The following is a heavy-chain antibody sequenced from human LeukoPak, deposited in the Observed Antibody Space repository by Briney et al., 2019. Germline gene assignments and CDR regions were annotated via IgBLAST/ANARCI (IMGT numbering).Heavy chain of an antibody. CDR3: ARDGISCTGGHCYFAS. CDR1: GFTFSSYE. CDR2: ISSSGSTI. D-gene: IGHD2-8*02. V-gene: IGHV3-48*03. Sequence: GGSLRLSCAASGFTFSSYEMNWVRQAPGKGLEWVSYISSSGSTIYYADSVKGRFTISRDNARNTLYLQMNGLRAEDTAVYYCARDGISCTGGHCYFASWGQGTLVTVSS. J-gene: IGHJ4*02.